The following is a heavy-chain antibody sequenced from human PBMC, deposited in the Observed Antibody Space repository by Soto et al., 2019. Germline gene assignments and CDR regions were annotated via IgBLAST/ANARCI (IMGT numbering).Heavy chain of an antibody. Sequence: QVQLVESGGGVVQPGTSLRLSCAASGFTFRIYGMGWVRQAPGKGPEWVAVLWYDGSNTSYADSVKGRFTISRDNSKNTVYLQMNSLRVEDTAVYYCVRDRATVITPYYVDNWGQGTLVTVSS. CDR1: GFTFRIYG. V-gene: IGHV3-33*01. CDR3: VRDRATVITPYYVDN. J-gene: IGHJ4*02. CDR2: LWYDGSNT. D-gene: IGHD4-17*01.